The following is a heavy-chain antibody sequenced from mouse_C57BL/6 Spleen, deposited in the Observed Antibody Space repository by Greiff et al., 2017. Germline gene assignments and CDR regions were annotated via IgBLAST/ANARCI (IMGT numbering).Heavy chain of an antibody. D-gene: IGHD2-3*01. Sequence: EVQLQESGPGLVKPSQSLSLTCSVTGYSITSGYYWNWIRQFPGNKLEWMGYISYDGSNNYNPSLKNRISITRDTSKNQFFLKLNSVTTEDTATYYCARDYDAQGFAYWGQGTLVTVS. CDR1: GYSITSGYY. J-gene: IGHJ3*01. CDR3: ARDYDAQGFAY. CDR2: ISYDGSN. V-gene: IGHV3-6*01.